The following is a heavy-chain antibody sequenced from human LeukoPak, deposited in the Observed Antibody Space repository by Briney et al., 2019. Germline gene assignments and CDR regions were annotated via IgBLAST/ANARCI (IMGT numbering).Heavy chain of an antibody. D-gene: IGHD6-13*01. CDR1: GFTFSNYW. CDR2: IKQDGSEK. Sequence: PGGSLRLSCAASGFTFSNYWMSWVRQAPGKGLEWVANIKQDGSEKYYVDSVKGRFTISRDNAKNSLYLQMNSLRAEDTAVYYCAKGRKDTQLVRVLGRPLVFDYWGQGTLVTVSS. CDR3: AKGRKDTQLVRVLGRPLVFDY. V-gene: IGHV3-7*01. J-gene: IGHJ4*02.